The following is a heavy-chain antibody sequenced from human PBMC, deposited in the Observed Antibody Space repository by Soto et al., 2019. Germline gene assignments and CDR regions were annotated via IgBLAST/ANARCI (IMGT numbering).Heavy chain of an antibody. CDR1: GGSISSGGSY. CDR3: ASSIAAAGEYDY. J-gene: IGHJ4*02. Sequence: QVQLQESGPGLVKPSQTLSLTCTVSGGSISSGGSYWSWIRQHPGKGLEWIGYIYYSGSTYYNPSLKSRVTISVDTSKNQFSLKLSSVTAADTAVYYCASSIAAAGEYDYWGQGTLVTVSS. V-gene: IGHV4-31*03. D-gene: IGHD6-13*01. CDR2: IYYSGST.